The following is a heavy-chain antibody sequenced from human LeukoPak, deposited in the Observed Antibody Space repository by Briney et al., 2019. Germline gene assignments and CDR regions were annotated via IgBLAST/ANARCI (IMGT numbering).Heavy chain of an antibody. V-gene: IGHV4-39*07. Sequence: PSETLSLTCIVSGGSISSSNYYWGWIRQPPGKGLEWIGFIYYSGSTYYNPSLKSRVTISVDTSKNQFSLKLSSVTAADTAVYYCARRSVVTPSYFDYWGQGTLVTVSS. D-gene: IGHD4-23*01. J-gene: IGHJ4*02. CDR3: ARRSVVTPSYFDY. CDR2: IYYSGST. CDR1: GGSISSSNYY.